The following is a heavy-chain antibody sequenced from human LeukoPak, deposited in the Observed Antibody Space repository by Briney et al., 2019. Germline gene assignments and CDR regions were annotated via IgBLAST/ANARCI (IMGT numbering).Heavy chain of an antibody. Sequence: GGSLRLSCAGSGFTFTRLWMHWVRQAPGKGPVWVARINVEGTTTTYADSVEGRFTISRDENTLYLQMNHLRVDDTAVYYCTRGGEEPFDYWGQGTLVTVSP. CDR1: GFTFTRLW. CDR2: INVEGTTT. CDR3: TRGGEEPFDY. V-gene: IGHV3-74*01. J-gene: IGHJ4*02. D-gene: IGHD3-10*01.